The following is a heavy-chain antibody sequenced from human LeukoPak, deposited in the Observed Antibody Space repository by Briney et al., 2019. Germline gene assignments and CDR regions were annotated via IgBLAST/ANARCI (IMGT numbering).Heavy chain of an antibody. V-gene: IGHV1-18*01. CDR3: ARDLRRDTNGWNSQAVLDY. CDR1: GYTFTSYG. CDR2: ISAYNGNT. Sequence: ASVKVSCKASGYTFTSYGISWVRQAPGQGLEWMGWISAYNGNTNYAQKKLQGRVTMTTDTSTSTAYMELRSLRSDDTAVYYCARDLRRDTNGWNSQAVLDYWGQGTLVTVSS. J-gene: IGHJ4*02. D-gene: IGHD6-19*01.